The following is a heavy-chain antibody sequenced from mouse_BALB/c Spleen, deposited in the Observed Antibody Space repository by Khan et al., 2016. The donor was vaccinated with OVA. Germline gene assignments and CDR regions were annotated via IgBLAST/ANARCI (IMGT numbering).Heavy chain of an antibody. CDR3: ARRGLRWDFDY. J-gene: IGHJ2*01. CDR1: GYTFINYW. CDR2: INPTTNYT. V-gene: IGHV1-7*01. D-gene: IGHD1-1*01. Sequence: QVQLQQSGAELAKPGASVKMSCKTSGYTFINYWILWVKQRPGQGLEWIGYINPTTNYTEFNQNFKDKATLTADRSSSTAYMQLSSLTSEESAVXYCARRGLRWDFDYWGQGTTLTVSS.